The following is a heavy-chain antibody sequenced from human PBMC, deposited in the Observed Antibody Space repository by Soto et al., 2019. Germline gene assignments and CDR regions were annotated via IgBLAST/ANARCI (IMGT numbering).Heavy chain of an antibody. V-gene: IGHV3-74*01. J-gene: IGHJ6*02. CDR1: GFTFSNDW. CDR3: ARERTSKGGMDV. Sequence: GGSLRLSCAASGFTFSNDWMNWVRQGPGKGLEWVSRIISGGTRVTYADSVKGRFTIARDNAKNTLYLEMHSLTAEDTAVYYCARERTSKGGMDVWGQGTTDTVSS. CDR2: IISGGTRV.